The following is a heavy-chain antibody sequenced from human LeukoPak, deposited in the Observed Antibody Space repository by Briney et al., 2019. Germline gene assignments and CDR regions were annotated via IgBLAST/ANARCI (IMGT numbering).Heavy chain of an antibody. J-gene: IGHJ6*03. Sequence: ASVKVSCKASGYSFTDYFIHWVRQAPGQGLEWMGWINPNSGGTNYAQKFQGRVTMTRDTSISTAYMELTSLTSDDTAVYYCARQYGSPEYYYYMDVWGTGTTVTVSS. CDR2: INPNSGGT. V-gene: IGHV1-2*02. CDR3: ARQYGSPEYYYYMDV. CDR1: GYSFTDYF. D-gene: IGHD2/OR15-2a*01.